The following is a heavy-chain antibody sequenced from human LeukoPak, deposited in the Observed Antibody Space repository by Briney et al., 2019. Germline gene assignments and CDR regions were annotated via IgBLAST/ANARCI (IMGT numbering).Heavy chain of an antibody. J-gene: IGHJ4*02. CDR3: ARGTMTTVTTSFHD. D-gene: IGHD4-17*01. CDR2: INWNGDST. CDR1: GFTFDDYG. Sequence: RLGGSLRLSCEASGFTFDDYGMSWVRQGPGKGLEWVSNINWNGDSTSYGDSVKGRFTISRDNAKNSLYLQMNSLRAEDTAFYFCARGTMTTVTTSFHDWGQGTLVTVSS. V-gene: IGHV3-20*04.